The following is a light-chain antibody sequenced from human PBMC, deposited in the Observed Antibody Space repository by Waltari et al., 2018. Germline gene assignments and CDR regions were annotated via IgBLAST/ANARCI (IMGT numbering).Light chain of an antibody. CDR3: SSDPSSSTLV. J-gene: IGLJ1*01. CDR1: SSDVGGYAY. V-gene: IGLV2-14*03. CDR2: EVS. Sequence: QSALTQPASVSGSPGQSLTISCTGTSSDVGGYAYVPWYQQHPGKAPRLMIFEVSDRPAGFSKRFSGSKSDNTASLTISGLQAEDEADYYCSSDPSSSTLVFGTGTKVTVL.